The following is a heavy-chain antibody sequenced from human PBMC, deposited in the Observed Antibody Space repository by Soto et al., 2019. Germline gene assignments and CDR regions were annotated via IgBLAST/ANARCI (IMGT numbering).Heavy chain of an antibody. J-gene: IGHJ4*02. Sequence: EVQLLESGGGLLQPGGSLRLSCAASGFTFNNYVMNWVRQAPGKGLEWVSSISRSGSGSPYYSDSVKGRFTISRDNSKNTLSLQMNNLRAEDTAVYFCAWGRYFDGGDYWVANLAFDYWGQGTLVTVSS. CDR2: ISRSGSGSP. V-gene: IGHV3-23*01. CDR3: AWGRYFDGGDYWVANLAFDY. D-gene: IGHD3-22*01. CDR1: GFTFNNYV.